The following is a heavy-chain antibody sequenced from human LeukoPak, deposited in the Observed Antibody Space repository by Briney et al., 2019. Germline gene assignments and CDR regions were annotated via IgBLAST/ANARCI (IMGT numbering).Heavy chain of an antibody. D-gene: IGHD6-19*01. J-gene: IGHJ4*02. CDR3: ARDPQWPLDY. CDR2: IKRDGSEK. V-gene: IGHV3-7*01. CDR1: GFTFNSYW. Sequence: PGGSLRLSCAASGFTFNSYWMNWVRQAPGKGLEWVANIKRDGSEKYYVDSVKGRFTISRDNAKNSLDLQMNSLRVEDTAVYYCARDPQWPLDYWGQGTLVTVSS.